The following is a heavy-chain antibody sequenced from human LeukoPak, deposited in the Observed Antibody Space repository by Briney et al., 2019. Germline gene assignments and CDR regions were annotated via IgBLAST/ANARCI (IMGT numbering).Heavy chain of an antibody. Sequence: GASVKVSCKASGYTFTGYYMHWVRQAPGQGLEWMGIINPGDGSTSYAQKFQGRVTMTRDTSTSTVYMELSSLRSDDTDTAVYFCARHELGGTSPFDYWGQETLVTVSS. V-gene: IGHV1-46*01. CDR3: ARHELGGTSPFDY. CDR2: INPGDGST. D-gene: IGHD4-23*01. CDR1: GYTFTGYY. J-gene: IGHJ4*02.